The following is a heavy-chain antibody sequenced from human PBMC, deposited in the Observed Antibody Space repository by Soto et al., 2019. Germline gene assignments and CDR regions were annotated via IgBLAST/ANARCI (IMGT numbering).Heavy chain of an antibody. CDR1: GFTFSSYG. V-gene: IGHV3-30*18. CDR3: AKGGYYYDSSGRIDY. Sequence: GGSLRLSCAASGFTFSSYGMHWVRQAPGKGLEWVAVISYDGSNKYYADSVKGRFTISRDNSKNTLYLQMNSLRAEDTAVYYCAKGGYYYDSSGRIDYWGQGTLVTVSS. D-gene: IGHD3-22*01. J-gene: IGHJ4*02. CDR2: ISYDGSNK.